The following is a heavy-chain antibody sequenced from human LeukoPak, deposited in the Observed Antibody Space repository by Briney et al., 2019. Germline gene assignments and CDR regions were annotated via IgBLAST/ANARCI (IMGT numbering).Heavy chain of an antibody. CDR1: GYTFTGYY. Sequence: ASVKVSCKASGYTFTGYYMHWVRQAPGQGLEWMGWINPNSGGTNYAQKFQGRVTMTRDTSISTAYMEPSRLRSDDTAVYYCARASIPLYGDYDYWGQGTLVTVSS. V-gene: IGHV1-2*02. CDR3: ARASIPLYGDYDY. D-gene: IGHD4-17*01. J-gene: IGHJ4*02. CDR2: INPNSGGT.